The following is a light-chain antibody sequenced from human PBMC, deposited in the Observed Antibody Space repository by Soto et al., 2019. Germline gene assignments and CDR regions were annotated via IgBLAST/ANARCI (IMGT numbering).Light chain of an antibody. CDR2: QDS. V-gene: IGLV3-1*01. Sequence: SYDLTQPPSVSVSPGQTASITCSGDKVGDKYACWYQQKPGQSPVLVIYQDSKRPSGIPERFSGSNSGNTATLTISGTQAMDEADYSCQAWDSTYVVFGGGTKLTVL. J-gene: IGLJ2*01. CDR1: KVGDKY. CDR3: QAWDSTYVV.